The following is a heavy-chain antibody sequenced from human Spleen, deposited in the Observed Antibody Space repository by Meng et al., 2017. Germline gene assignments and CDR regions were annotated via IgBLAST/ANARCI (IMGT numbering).Heavy chain of an antibody. J-gene: IGHJ5*02. Sequence: QPQLQESGPGLVKPSEALSLQCSVSGGSISTSGSYWGWIRQPPGKGLEWIGSIGHSGFTYYTPSLKSRVTVSTDTSRNQFFLWLTSVTAADTAVYYCVRSSAWVRTGFDPWGQGTLVTVSS. CDR2: IGHSGFT. D-gene: IGHD6-25*01. CDR1: GGSISTSGSY. CDR3: VRSSAWVRTGFDP. V-gene: IGHV4-39*01.